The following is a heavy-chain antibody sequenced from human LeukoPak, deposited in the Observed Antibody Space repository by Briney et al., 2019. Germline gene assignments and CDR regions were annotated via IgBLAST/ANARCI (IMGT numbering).Heavy chain of an antibody. CDR3: AKETLGYCSSTSCQETYGMDV. J-gene: IGHJ6*02. Sequence: WVRQAPGKGLEWVAIISYDRTKIYYAESVKGRFTISRDSSNNTLYLQMSSLRAEDTAMYYCAKETLGYCSSTSCQETYGMDVWGQGTTVIVSS. D-gene: IGHD2-2*01. V-gene: IGHV3-30*18. CDR2: ISYDRTKI.